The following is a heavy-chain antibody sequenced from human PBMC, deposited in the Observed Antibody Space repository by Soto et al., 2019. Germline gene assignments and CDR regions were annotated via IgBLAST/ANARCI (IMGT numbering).Heavy chain of an antibody. Sequence: SETLSLTCTVSGGSISSGGYYWSWIRQHPGKGLEWIGYLYYSGSTYYNPSLKSRVTISVDTSKNQFSLKLSSVTAADTAVYYCAREGGAGFTMVRGVHDHDAFDIWGQGTMVTVSS. CDR2: LYYSGST. CDR3: AREGGAGFTMVRGVHDHDAFDI. V-gene: IGHV4-31*03. CDR1: GGSISSGGYY. D-gene: IGHD3-10*01. J-gene: IGHJ3*02.